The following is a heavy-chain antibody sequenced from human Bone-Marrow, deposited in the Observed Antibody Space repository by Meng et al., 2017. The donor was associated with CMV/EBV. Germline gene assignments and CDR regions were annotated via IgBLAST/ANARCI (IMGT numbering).Heavy chain of an antibody. CDR3: ARDHYDFWSGYFYY. D-gene: IGHD3-3*01. CDR1: GFTFSNFA. Sequence: GGSLRLSCAASGFTFSNFAMHWVRQAPGKGLEWVTVISNDGSNKYYADSVKGRFTISRDNSKNTLSLQMNTLRSADTAVYYCARDHYDFWSGYFYYWGQGILVTVSS. CDR2: ISNDGSNK. J-gene: IGHJ4*02. V-gene: IGHV3-30-3*01.